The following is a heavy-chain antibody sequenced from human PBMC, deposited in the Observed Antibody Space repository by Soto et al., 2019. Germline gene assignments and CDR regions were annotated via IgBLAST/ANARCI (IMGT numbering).Heavy chain of an antibody. D-gene: IGHD3-3*01. CDR3: ARVVVEDDFWSGYPNWFDP. V-gene: IGHV4-34*01. CDR2: INHSGST. J-gene: IGHJ5*02. Sequence: SETLSLTCAVYGGSFSGYYWSWIHQPPGKGLEWIGEINHSGSTNYNPSLKSRVTISVDTSKNQFSLKLSSVTAADTAVYYCARVVVEDDFWSGYPNWFDPWGQGTLVTVSS. CDR1: GGSFSGYY.